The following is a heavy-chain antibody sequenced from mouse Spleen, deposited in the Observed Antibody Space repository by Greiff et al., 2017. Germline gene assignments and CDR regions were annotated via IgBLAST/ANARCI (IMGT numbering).Heavy chain of an antibody. CDR3: AREGYYDGSYDY. V-gene: IGHV1-26*01. D-gene: IGHD1-1*01. CDR1: GYTFTDYY. J-gene: IGHJ2*01. CDR2: INPNNGGT. Sequence: EVQLQQSGPELVKPGASVKISCKASGYTFTDYYMNWVKQSHGKSLEWIGDINPNNGGTSYNQKFKGKATLTVDKSSSTAYMELRSLTSEDSAVYYCAREGYYDGSYDYWGQGTTLTVSS.